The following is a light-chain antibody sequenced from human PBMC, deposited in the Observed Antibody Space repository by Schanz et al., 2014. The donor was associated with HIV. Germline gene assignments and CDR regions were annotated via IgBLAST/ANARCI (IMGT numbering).Light chain of an antibody. J-gene: IGLJ1*01. CDR3: SSYAGSNSYV. CDR2: EVT. Sequence: QSALTQPAFVSGSPGQSITISCTGTSSDVGSYNYVSWFQQHPGKAPKLMIYEVTKRPSGVPDRFSGSKSGNTASLTVSGLQAEDEADYYCSSYAGSNSYVFGTGTKLTVL. V-gene: IGLV2-8*01. CDR1: SSDVGSYNY.